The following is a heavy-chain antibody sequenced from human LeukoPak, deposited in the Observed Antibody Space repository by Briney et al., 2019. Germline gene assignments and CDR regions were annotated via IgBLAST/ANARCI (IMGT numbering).Heavy chain of an antibody. J-gene: IGHJ6*03. D-gene: IGHD3-3*01. CDR3: ARDRRVYDFWSGYYYMDV. Sequence: GASVKVSCKASGYTFTSYGISWVRQAPGQGLEWMGWISAYNGNTNYAQKLQGRVTMTTDTSTSTAYMELRSLRSDDTAVYYCARDRRVYDFWSGYYYMDVWGKGTTVTVSS. CDR2: ISAYNGNT. V-gene: IGHV1-18*01. CDR1: GYTFTSYG.